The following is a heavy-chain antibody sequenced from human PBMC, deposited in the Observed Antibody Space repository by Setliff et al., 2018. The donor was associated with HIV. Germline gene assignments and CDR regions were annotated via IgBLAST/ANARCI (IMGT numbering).Heavy chain of an antibody. J-gene: IGHJ4*02. CDR3: AREFEGSGSYFETGY. D-gene: IGHD1-26*01. CDR2: VRYDESNK. V-gene: IGHV3-30*02. CDR1: GFIFSSYA. Sequence: GGSLRLSCAASGFIFSSYAMHWVRQAPGKGLEWVACVRYDESNKYYAESVKDRFTISRDNSKNMVYLQMNSLRVDDTAVYYCAREFEGSGSYFETGYWGQGTLVTVSS.